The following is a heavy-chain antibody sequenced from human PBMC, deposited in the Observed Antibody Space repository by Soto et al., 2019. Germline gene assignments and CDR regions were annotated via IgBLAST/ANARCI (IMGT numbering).Heavy chain of an antibody. V-gene: IGHV3-30-3*01. Sequence: PGGSLRLSCAASGFSFSTSTMHWVRLTAGKGLEWVALVSDYGSNADYADSVQGRFTISRDNSKNTLFLQMDSLRPEDTAIYYCAGVRPGDNGYPFFDYWGQGTLVTVYS. CDR1: GFSFSTST. D-gene: IGHD3-22*01. CDR2: VSDYGSNA. J-gene: IGHJ4*02. CDR3: AGVRPGDNGYPFFDY.